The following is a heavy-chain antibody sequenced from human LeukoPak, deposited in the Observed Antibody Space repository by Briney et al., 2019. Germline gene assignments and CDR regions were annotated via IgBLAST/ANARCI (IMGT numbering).Heavy chain of an antibody. CDR3: ARYDSSGYYSGFDP. CDR1: GGSISSSSYY. CDR2: IYYSGST. D-gene: IGHD3-22*01. Sequence: SETLSLTCTVSGGSISSSSYYWGWIRQPPGKGLEWIGSIYYSGSTYYNPSLKSRVTISVDTSKNQFSLKLSSVTAADTAVYYCARYDSSGYYSGFDPWGQGTLVTVSS. J-gene: IGHJ5*02. V-gene: IGHV4-39*07.